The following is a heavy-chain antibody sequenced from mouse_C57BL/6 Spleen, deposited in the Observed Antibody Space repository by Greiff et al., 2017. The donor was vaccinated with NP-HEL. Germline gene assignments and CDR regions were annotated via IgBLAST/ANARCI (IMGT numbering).Heavy chain of an antibody. J-gene: IGHJ2*01. V-gene: IGHV1-50*01. D-gene: IGHD1-1*01. CDR1: GYTFTSYW. Sequence: QVQLQQPGAELVKPGASVKLSCKASGYTFTSYWMQWVKQRPGQGLEWIGEIDPSDSYPNYNQKFKGKATLTVDTSSSTAYMQLSSLTSEDSAVYYCARSVITTVVGDYWGQGTTLTVSS. CDR2: IDPSDSYP. CDR3: ARSVITTVVGDY.